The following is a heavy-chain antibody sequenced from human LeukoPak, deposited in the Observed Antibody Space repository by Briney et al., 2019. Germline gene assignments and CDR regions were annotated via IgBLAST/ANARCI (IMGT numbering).Heavy chain of an antibody. D-gene: IGHD2-2*01. CDR3: ARRIGVPNNWFGH. CDR2: IYYSGST. CDR1: GGSLSSYY. Sequence: SETLSLTCTVSGGSLSSYYWSWIRQPPGKGLEWIGYIYYSGSTNYNPSLKSRVTISVDTSKNQFSLKLSSVTAADTAVYYCARRIGVPNNWFGHWGQGTLVTVSS. V-gene: IGHV4-59*01. J-gene: IGHJ5*02.